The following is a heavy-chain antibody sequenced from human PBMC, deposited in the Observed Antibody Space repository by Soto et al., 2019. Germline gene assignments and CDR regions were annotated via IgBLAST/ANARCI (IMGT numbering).Heavy chain of an antibody. CDR3: ARGYCTTTICDPWFDP. CDR2: IYPGDSDT. CDR1: GYSFTSYW. J-gene: IGHJ5*02. V-gene: IGHV5-51*01. Sequence: GESLKISCTGVGYSFTSYWIGWVRQMPGKGLEWMGIIYPGDSDTRYSPSFQGQVTISADKSINTVYLQWSSLKASDTAMYYCARGYCTTTICDPWFDPWGQGTLVTVSS. D-gene: IGHD2-2*01.